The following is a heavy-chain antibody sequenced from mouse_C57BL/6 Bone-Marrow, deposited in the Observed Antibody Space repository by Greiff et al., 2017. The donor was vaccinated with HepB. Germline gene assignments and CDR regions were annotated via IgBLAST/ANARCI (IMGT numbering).Heavy chain of an antibody. J-gene: IGHJ1*03. CDR3: AKNYYSKGWYFDV. CDR2: IWSGGST. D-gene: IGHD2-5*01. Sequence: QVQLKESGPGLVQPSQSLSITCTVSGFSLTSYGVHWVRQPPGKGLEWLGVIWSGGSTDYNAAFISRLSISKDNSKSQVFFKMNSQQDDEPAIYYCAKNYYSKGWYFDVWGTGTTVTVSS. CDR1: GFSLTSYG. V-gene: IGHV2-4*01.